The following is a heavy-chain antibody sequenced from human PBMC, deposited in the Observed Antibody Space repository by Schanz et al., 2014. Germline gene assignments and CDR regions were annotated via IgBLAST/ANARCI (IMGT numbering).Heavy chain of an antibody. J-gene: IGHJ4*02. Sequence: VQLLESGGGLVQPGESLRLSCAASGFTFDPYAMHWLRQSPGKGLEWVAVLSSDESRKFYADSEKGRFTISRDSSSNTLYLQVNSLRPEDTAVYFCAKDLHSNSGNYYSYYFDSWGPGALVTVSS. CDR1: GFTFDPYA. CDR3: AKDLHSNSGNYYSYYFDS. D-gene: IGHD3-10*01. V-gene: IGHV3-30-3*01. CDR2: LSSDESRK.